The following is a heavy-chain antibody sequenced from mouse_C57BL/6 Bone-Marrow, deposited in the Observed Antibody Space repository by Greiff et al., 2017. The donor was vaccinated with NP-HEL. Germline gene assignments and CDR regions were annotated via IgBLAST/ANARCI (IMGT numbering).Heavy chain of an antibody. V-gene: IGHV5-6*01. CDR3: ARLRYGKDY. J-gene: IGHJ2*01. CDR1: GFTFSSYG. D-gene: IGHD2-14*01. CDR2: ISSGGSYT. Sequence: EVMLVESGGDLVKPGGSLKLSCAASGFTFSSYGMSWVRQTPDKRLEWVATISSGGSYTYYPDSVKGRFTISRDNAKNTLYLQMSSLKSEDTAMYYCARLRYGKDYWGQGTTLTVSS.